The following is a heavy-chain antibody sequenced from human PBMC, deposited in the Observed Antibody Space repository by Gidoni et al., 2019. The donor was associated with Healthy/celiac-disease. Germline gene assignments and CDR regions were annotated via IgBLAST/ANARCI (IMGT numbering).Heavy chain of an antibody. D-gene: IGHD3-10*01. J-gene: IGHJ3*02. Sequence: EVQLLESGGGLVQPGGSLSLSCAASGFTFSSYDMSWVRQAPGKGLEWVSAISGSGGSTYYADSVKGRFTISRDNSKNTLYLQMNSLRAEDTAVYYCAKALRGITMVRSAFDIWGQGTMVTVSS. CDR1: GFTFSSYD. CDR3: AKALRGITMVRSAFDI. CDR2: ISGSGGST. V-gene: IGHV3-23*01.